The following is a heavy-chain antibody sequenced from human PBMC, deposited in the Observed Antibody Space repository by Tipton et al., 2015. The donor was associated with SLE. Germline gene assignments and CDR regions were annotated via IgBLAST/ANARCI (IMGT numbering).Heavy chain of an antibody. Sequence: AGLVKPSETLSLTCAVYGGSFSDHYWSWIRQPPGKGLEWIGEINHSGSTNYNPSLKSRVTISVDTSKNQFSLRLNSVTAADTAVYYCARPNYGDNGYNVFDIWGQGTMVTVSS. J-gene: IGHJ3*02. CDR1: GGSFSDHY. V-gene: IGHV4-34*01. CDR3: ARPNYGDNGYNVFDI. D-gene: IGHD4-17*01. CDR2: INHSGST.